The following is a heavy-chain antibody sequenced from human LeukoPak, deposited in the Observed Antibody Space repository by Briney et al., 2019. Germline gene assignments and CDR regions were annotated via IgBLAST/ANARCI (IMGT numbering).Heavy chain of an antibody. V-gene: IGHV3-48*01. J-gene: IGHJ4*02. Sequence: GGSLRLSCAASGFTFSSYSMNWVRQAPGKGLEWVSYISSSSTIYYADSVKGRFTISRDNAKNSLYLQMNSLRAEDTAVYYCASPRGYCSSTSCYPSFDYWGQGTLVTVSS. D-gene: IGHD2-2*01. CDR2: ISSSSTI. CDR3: ASPRGYCSSTSCYPSFDY. CDR1: GFTFSSYS.